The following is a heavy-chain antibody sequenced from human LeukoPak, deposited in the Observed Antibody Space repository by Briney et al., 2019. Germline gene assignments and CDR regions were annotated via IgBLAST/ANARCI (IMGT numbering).Heavy chain of an antibody. J-gene: IGHJ4*02. Sequence: ASVKVSCKASGYTFTSYGISWVRQAPGQGLEWMGIINPSGGSTSYAQKFQGRVTMTRDTSTSTVYMELSSLRSEDTAVYYCARSLFSNHEDYWGQGTLVTVSS. CDR1: GYTFTSYG. D-gene: IGHD4-4*01. CDR2: INPSGGST. CDR3: ARSLFSNHEDY. V-gene: IGHV1-46*01.